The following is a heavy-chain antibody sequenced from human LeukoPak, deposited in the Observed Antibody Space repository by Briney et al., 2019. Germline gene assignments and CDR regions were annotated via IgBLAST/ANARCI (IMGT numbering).Heavy chain of an antibody. Sequence: SGGSLRLSCAASGFTFSDYAMTWVRQAPGKGLEWVSSISGSSSFIYYTYLVQGRFTVSRDNAENSLFLQMDSLKAEDTAVYYCARLPQSFVGASPFDFWGQGTLVTVSS. CDR1: GFTFSDYA. D-gene: IGHD3-16*01. J-gene: IGHJ4*02. V-gene: IGHV3-21*01. CDR2: ISGSSSFI. CDR3: ARLPQSFVGASPFDF.